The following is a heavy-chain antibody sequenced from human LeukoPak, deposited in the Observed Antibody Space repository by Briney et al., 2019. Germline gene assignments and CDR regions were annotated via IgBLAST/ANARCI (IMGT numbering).Heavy chain of an antibody. CDR3: ANKPAGFDP. Sequence: PGGSLRLSCTSSGFTFSSDAMTWVRQAPGKGLEWVSSISGSGDGTYYADSVKGRFTISRDNSKNTLYLQMDSHRAEDTAVYYCANKPAGFDPWGQGTLVTVSS. CDR1: GFTFSSDA. J-gene: IGHJ5*02. V-gene: IGHV3-23*01. D-gene: IGHD1-14*01. CDR2: ISGSGDGT.